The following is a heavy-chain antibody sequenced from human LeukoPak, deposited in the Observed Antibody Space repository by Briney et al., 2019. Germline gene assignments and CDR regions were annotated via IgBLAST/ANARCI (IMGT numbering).Heavy chain of an antibody. V-gene: IGHV1-2*04. CDR2: INPNSGGT. CDR3: ARAPPPYDSSGYDY. J-gene: IGHJ4*02. Sequence: ASVKVSCKASGYTFTGYYINWVRQAPGQGLEWMGWINPNSGGTNYAQKFQGWVTMTRDTSISTAYMELSRLRSDDTAVYYCARAPPPYDSSGYDYWGQGTLVTVSS. CDR1: GYTFTGYY. D-gene: IGHD3-22*01.